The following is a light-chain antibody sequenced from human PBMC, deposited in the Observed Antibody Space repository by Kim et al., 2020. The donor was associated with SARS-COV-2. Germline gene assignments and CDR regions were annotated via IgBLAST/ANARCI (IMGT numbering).Light chain of an antibody. CDR1: QSVSSS. V-gene: IGKV3-11*01. CDR3: HQRRDCPLT. Sequence: EIVLTQSPATLSLSPGERATLSCRASQSVSSSLAWYQQKPGQAPRLLIYDASSRATGIPARFSGSGSGTDFTLTISSLEPEDFAVYYCHQRRDCPLTFGEGTKVDIK. CDR2: DAS. J-gene: IGKJ4*01.